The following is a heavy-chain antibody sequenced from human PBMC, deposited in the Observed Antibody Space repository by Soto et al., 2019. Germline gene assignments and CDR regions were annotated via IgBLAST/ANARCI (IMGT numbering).Heavy chain of an antibody. CDR1: GGSISSGGYS. D-gene: IGHD4-17*01. CDR2: IYHSGST. V-gene: IGHV4-30-2*01. CDR3: AREAGTTVTTGGWYFDL. J-gene: IGHJ2*01. Sequence: QLQLQESGSGLVKPSQTLSLTCAVSGGSISSGGYSWSWIRQPPGKGLEWIGYIYHSGSTYYNPSLNSRVTISVDRSKNQFSLKLSSVTAADTAVYYCAREAGTTVTTGGWYFDLWGRGTLVTVSS.